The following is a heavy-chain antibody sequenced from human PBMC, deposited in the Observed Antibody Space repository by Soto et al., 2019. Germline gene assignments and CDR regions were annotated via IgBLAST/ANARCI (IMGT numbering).Heavy chain of an antibody. CDR3: ARSQRGLWSSYDY. Sequence: ASVKVSCKASGYTFTSYAMHWVRQAPGQRLEWMGWINAGNGNTKYSQKFQGRVTITRDTSASTAYMELSSLRSEDTAVYYCARSQRGLWSSYDYWGQGTLVTVSS. V-gene: IGHV1-3*01. CDR1: GYTFTSYA. CDR2: INAGNGNT. J-gene: IGHJ4*02. D-gene: IGHD5-18*01.